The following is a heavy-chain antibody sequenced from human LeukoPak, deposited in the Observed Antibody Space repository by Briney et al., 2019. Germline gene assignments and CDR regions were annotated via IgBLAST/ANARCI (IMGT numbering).Heavy chain of an antibody. J-gene: IGHJ4*02. CDR2: ISAYEGNT. CDR1: GYTFTRYG. D-gene: IGHD2-2*01. Sequence: ASVKVSCKTSGYTFTRYGISWVRQAPGQELEWMGWISAYEGNTKYAQKVQGRVSMTTDTSTSTAYMELRSLRSDDTAVYYCARDNAIIPAEIADYWGQGTQVTVSS. CDR3: ARDNAIIPAEIADY. V-gene: IGHV1-18*01.